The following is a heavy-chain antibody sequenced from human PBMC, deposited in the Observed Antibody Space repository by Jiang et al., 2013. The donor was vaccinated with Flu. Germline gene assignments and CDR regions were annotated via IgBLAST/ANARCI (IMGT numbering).Heavy chain of an antibody. J-gene: IGHJ3*02. V-gene: IGHV4-39*01. CDR2: IYYSGST. D-gene: IGHD5-18*01. CDR3: ARHPPAIQLNAFDI. CDR1: GGSISSSSYY. Sequence: KPSETLSLTCTVSGGSISSSSYYWGWIRQPPGKGLEWIGSIYYSGSTYYNPSLKSRVTISVDTSKNQFSLKLSSVTAADTAVYYCARHPPAIQLNAFDIWGQGTMVTVSS.